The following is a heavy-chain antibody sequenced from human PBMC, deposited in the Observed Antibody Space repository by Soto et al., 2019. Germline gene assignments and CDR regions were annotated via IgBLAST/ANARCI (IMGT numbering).Heavy chain of an antibody. D-gene: IGHD3-10*01. J-gene: IGHJ4*02. CDR2: INPFSGGA. CDR1: GYTFTDHY. Sequence: ASVKVSCKTSGYTFTDHYVHWVRQAPGQGLEWLGWINPFSGGAKYQQRFKDKVSMTADTSISTVYMYLTSLTSDDTAIYYCARSSGTYSLDFWGQGTLVSV. CDR3: ARSSGTYSLDF. V-gene: IGHV1-2*02.